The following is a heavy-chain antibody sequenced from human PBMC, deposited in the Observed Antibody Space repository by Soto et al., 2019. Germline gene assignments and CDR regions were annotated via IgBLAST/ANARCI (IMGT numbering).Heavy chain of an antibody. CDR3: ARVPHYDFWSGHPYYMDV. Sequence: GASVKVSCKASGYTFTSCYMHWVRQAPGQGLEWMGIINPSGGSTSYAQKFQGRVTMTRDTSTSTVYMELSSLRSEDTAVYYCARVPHYDFWSGHPYYMDVWGKGTTVTVSS. V-gene: IGHV1-46*03. CDR2: INPSGGST. CDR1: GYTFTSCY. J-gene: IGHJ6*03. D-gene: IGHD3-3*01.